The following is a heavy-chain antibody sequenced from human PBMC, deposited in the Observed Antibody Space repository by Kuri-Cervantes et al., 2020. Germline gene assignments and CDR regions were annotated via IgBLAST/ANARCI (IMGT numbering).Heavy chain of an antibody. J-gene: IGHJ3*02. D-gene: IGHD1-26*01. CDR2: INHSGST. Sequence: SETLSLTCAVYGGSFSGYYWSWIRQPPGKGLEWIGEINHSGSTNYNPSLKSRITISVDTSKNQFSLKLSSVTAADTAVYYCARRGHIVGLHIWGQGTMVTVSS. V-gene: IGHV4-34*01. CDR1: GGSFSGYY. CDR3: ARRGHIVGLHI.